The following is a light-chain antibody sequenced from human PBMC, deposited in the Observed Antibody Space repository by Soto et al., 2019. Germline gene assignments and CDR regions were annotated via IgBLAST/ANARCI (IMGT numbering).Light chain of an antibody. CDR1: SNGVGAYNY. J-gene: IGLJ1*01. Sequence: QSVLTQPAPMFGALGQSITLSLRGTSNGVGAYNYVSWYQQYPGKAPKLMIYHVTDRPSGVSNRFSGSKSGNTASLTISGLQAEDEADYYCCSYTTSNTFVFGTGTKVTVL. CDR3: CSYTTSNTFV. V-gene: IGLV2-14*01. CDR2: HVT.